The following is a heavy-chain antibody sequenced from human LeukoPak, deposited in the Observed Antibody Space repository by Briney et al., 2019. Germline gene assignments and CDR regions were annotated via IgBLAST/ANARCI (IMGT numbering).Heavy chain of an antibody. CDR2: IWYDGSNK. J-gene: IGHJ4*02. CDR3: AREGGYCSGGSCYMLRYYFDY. V-gene: IGHV3-33*01. D-gene: IGHD2-15*01. Sequence: PGGSLRLSCAASGFTFSSYGMHWVRQAPGKGLEWVAVIWYDGSNKYYADSVKGRFTISRDNSKNTLYLQMNSLRAEDTAVYYCAREGGYCSGGSCYMLRYYFDYWGQGTQVIVSS. CDR1: GFTFSSYG.